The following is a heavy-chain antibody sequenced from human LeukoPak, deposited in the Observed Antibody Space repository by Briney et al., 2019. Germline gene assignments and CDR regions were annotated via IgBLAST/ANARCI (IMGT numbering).Heavy chain of an antibody. CDR1: RGAIGVHF. CDR3: ARDPPGLDGAFDL. Sequence: PSETLSLTCTVSRGAIGVHFWHWMRQPRGEGLEWIGYVYYTGSTSYSPSLMSRVSISVDTSKNLLSLTLASVTAADTAMYFCARDPPGLDGAFDLWGQGTMVTVSS. J-gene: IGHJ3*01. CDR2: VYYTGST. D-gene: IGHD6-19*01. V-gene: IGHV4-59*11.